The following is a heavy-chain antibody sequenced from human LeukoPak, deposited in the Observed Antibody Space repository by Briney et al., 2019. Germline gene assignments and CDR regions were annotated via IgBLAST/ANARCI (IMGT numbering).Heavy chain of an antibody. Sequence: GGSLRLSCAASGFTFSSYGMHWVRQAPGKGLEWVAFIRYDGSNKYYADSVKGRFTTSRDNSKNTLYLQMNSLRAEDTAVYYCAKAGIAAAAKWFDPWGQGTLVTVSS. CDR1: GFTFSSYG. CDR3: AKAGIAAAAKWFDP. V-gene: IGHV3-30*02. J-gene: IGHJ5*02. D-gene: IGHD6-13*01. CDR2: IRYDGSNK.